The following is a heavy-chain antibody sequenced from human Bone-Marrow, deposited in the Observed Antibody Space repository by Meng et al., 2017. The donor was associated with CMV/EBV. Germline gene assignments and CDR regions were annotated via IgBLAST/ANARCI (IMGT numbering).Heavy chain of an antibody. CDR3: AGMRMPGPYYYYGMDV. Sequence: ASVKVSCKASGYTFTGYYMHWVRQAPGQGLEWMGWINPNSGGTNYAQKFQGRVTMTGDTSISTAYMELSRLRSDDTAVYYCAGMRMPGPYYYYGMDVWGQGTTVTVSS. CDR1: GYTFTGYY. V-gene: IGHV1-2*02. J-gene: IGHJ6*02. D-gene: IGHD1-14*01. CDR2: INPNSGGT.